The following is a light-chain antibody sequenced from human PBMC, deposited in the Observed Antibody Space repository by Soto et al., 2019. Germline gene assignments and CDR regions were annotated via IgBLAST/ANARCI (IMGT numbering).Light chain of an antibody. V-gene: IGLV2-23*01. Sequence: QSALTQPASVSGSPGQSVTISCTGTSSDVGSYNLVSWYQQHPGKAPKVVIYEDTKRPSGVSDHFSGSKSGNTASLTISGVQADDEADYSCSSYAVSSNLVFCAGTKVTVL. J-gene: IGLJ3*02. CDR2: EDT. CDR1: SSDVGSYNL. CDR3: SSYAVSSNLV.